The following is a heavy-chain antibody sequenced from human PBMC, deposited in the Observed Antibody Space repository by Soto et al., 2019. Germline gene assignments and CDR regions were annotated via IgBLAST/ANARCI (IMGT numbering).Heavy chain of an antibody. CDR1: GFTFSTYE. CDR3: ARDGSRFAY. J-gene: IGHJ4*02. CDR2: ISNSGDTI. Sequence: PGGSLRLSCAASGFTFSTYEMNWVRQAPGKGLEWVSYISNSGDTIYYADSVKGRFTIFRDNAKNSLYLQMNSLRVEDTALYYCARDGSRFAYWGQGTLVTVSS. V-gene: IGHV3-48*03. D-gene: IGHD6-13*01.